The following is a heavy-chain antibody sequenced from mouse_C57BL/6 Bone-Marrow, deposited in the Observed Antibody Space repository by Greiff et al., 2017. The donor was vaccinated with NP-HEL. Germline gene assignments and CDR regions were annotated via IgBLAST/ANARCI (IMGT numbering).Heavy chain of an antibody. Sequence: EVMLVESGPGLAKPSQTLSLTCSVTGYSITSDYWNWIRKFPGNKLEYMGYISYSGSTYYNPSLKSRISITRDTSKNQYYLQLNSVTTEDTATYYCARFITTVVADWYFDVWGTGTTVTVSS. J-gene: IGHJ1*03. D-gene: IGHD1-1*01. CDR3: ARFITTVVADWYFDV. CDR1: GYSITSDY. V-gene: IGHV3-8*01. CDR2: ISYSGST.